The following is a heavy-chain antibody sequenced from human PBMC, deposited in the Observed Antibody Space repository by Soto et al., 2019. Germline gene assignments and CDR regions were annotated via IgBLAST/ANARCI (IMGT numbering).Heavy chain of an antibody. J-gene: IGHJ5*02. CDR3: ARERTGIAVAGMSWFDP. CDR2: IIPTFGTA. CDR1: GGTFSSYA. Sequence: ASVKVSCKASGGTFSSYAISWVRQAPGQGLEWMGGIIPTFGTANYAQKFQGRVTITADKSTSTAYMELSSLRSEDTAVYYCARERTGIAVAGMSWFDPWGQGTLVTVSS. V-gene: IGHV1-69*06. D-gene: IGHD6-19*01.